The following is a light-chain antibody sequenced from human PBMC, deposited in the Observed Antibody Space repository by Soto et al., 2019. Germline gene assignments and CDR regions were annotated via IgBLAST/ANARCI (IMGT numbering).Light chain of an antibody. Sequence: DIQMTQSPSTLSASVGDRVTITCRASQSVSWWLAWYQQKPGKAPKLLIYGASSLESGVPSRFSGSGSGKEFTLSIRDVQPDDFANYYCQQYKSYSKWKFGKGPKVHI. CDR1: QSVSWW. J-gene: IGKJ1*01. CDR2: GAS. CDR3: QQYKSYSKWK. V-gene: IGKV1-5*01.